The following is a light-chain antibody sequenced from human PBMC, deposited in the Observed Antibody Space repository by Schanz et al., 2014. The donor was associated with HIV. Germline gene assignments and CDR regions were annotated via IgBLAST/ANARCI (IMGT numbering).Light chain of an antibody. J-gene: IGKJ1*01. CDR2: GAS. V-gene: IGKV3-20*01. Sequence: EIVLTQSPATLSLSPGERATLSCRASQSVSSYLAWYQQKPGQAPRLLIFGASNRATGIPDRFSGGGSGTDFTLTISRVEPEDYAVYYCQQYGSSPWTFGQGTRVDVK. CDR3: QQYGSSPWT. CDR1: QSVSSY.